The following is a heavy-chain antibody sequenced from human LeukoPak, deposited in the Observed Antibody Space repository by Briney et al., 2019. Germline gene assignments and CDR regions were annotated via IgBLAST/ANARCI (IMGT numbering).Heavy chain of an antibody. J-gene: IGHJ6*03. D-gene: IGHD3-3*01. Sequence: VASVKVSCKAFGGSFSSEAINWVRQATGQGLEWMGWMNPNSGNTGYAQKFQGRVTMTRNTSISTAYMELSSLRSEDTAVYYCARLRNDFWSGRFDYYYMDVWGKGTTVTVSS. CDR3: ARLRNDFWSGRFDYYYMDV. CDR2: MNPNSGNT. CDR1: GGSFSSEA. V-gene: IGHV1-8*02.